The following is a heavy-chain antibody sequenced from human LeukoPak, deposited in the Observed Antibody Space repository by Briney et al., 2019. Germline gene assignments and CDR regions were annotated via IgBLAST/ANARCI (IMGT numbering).Heavy chain of an antibody. CDR1: GVSISSYY. CDR2: IYYSGST. J-gene: IGHJ4*02. CDR3: PRGEMATPIDY. V-gene: IGHV4-59*08. Sequence: SETLSLTCTASGVSISSYYWSWLRQPPGKGLEWVGYIYYSGSTNYNPSLKSRVTISADTSKNQFSLKLSSVTAADTAVYCCPRGEMATPIDYWGQGTLVTVSS. D-gene: IGHD5-24*01.